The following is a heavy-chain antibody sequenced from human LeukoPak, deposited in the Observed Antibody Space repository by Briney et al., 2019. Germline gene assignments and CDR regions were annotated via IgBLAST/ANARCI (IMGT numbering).Heavy chain of an antibody. Sequence: GASVKVSCKASGYTFSIYNMHWVRQAPGQGLEWMGIINPSGGSAGDAQKLQGRLTMTRDTSTSTLYMELSSLRSEDTAVYYCAREGVAATGLDYWGQGTLVTVSS. J-gene: IGHJ4*02. CDR1: GYTFSIYN. CDR2: INPSGGSA. V-gene: IGHV1-46*01. D-gene: IGHD6-13*01. CDR3: AREGVAATGLDY.